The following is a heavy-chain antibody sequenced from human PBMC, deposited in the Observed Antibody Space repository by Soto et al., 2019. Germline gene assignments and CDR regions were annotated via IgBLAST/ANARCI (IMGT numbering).Heavy chain of an antibody. D-gene: IGHD3-9*01. Sequence: SVKVSCKASGGTFSSYAISWVRQAPGQGHEWIGGIIPIFGTANYAQKLQGRVTITADESTSTAYVELSSLRSEDTAVYYCARDDQIHYGILTGYYRPGGMDVWGQGTTVTVSS. CDR3: ARDDQIHYGILTGYYRPGGMDV. V-gene: IGHV1-69*13. J-gene: IGHJ6*02. CDR2: IIPIFGTA. CDR1: GGTFSSYA.